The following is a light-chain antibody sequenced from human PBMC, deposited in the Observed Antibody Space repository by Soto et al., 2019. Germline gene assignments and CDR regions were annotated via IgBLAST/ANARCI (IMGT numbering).Light chain of an antibody. Sequence: QSVLPQPASVSGSPGQSMTLSRSGTSSNIGGYNVVFWYQQHPGKAPKVFVYEGIKRPSGVSDRFSGSTSGSTASLTISGLQAEDEAEYYCCSYVGATTYVFGSGTQLTVL. CDR2: EGI. CDR1: SSNIGGYNV. V-gene: IGLV2-23*01. J-gene: IGLJ1*01. CDR3: CSYVGATTYV.